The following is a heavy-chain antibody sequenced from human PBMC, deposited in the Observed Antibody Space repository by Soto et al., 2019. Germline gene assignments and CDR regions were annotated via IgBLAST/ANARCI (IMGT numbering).Heavy chain of an antibody. CDR3: ARALGSWGAYYFDY. CDR2: IYWDDDK. Sequence: QITLKESGPTLVKPTQTLTLTCTVSGFSLNTYGVGVGWIRQPPGKALEWLALIYWDDDKRYSPSLKSRLTTTTDTSTHQVVLTMTNMDPVDTVTYYCARALGSWGAYYFDYWGQGTLVTASS. D-gene: IGHD3-16*01. CDR1: GFSLNTYGVG. V-gene: IGHV2-5*02. J-gene: IGHJ4*02.